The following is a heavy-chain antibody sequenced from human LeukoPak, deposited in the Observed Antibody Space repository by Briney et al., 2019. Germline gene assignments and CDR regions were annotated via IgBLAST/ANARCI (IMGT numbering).Heavy chain of an antibody. V-gene: IGHV3-11*04. Sequence: GGSLRLSCAASGFTFSDYYMSWIRQAPGKGLEWVSYISSSGSTIYYADSVKGRFTISRDNSKNTLYLQMNSLRAEDTAVYYCAKDVRIAAAGIPYFDYWGQGTLVTVSS. CDR2: ISSSGSTI. CDR1: GFTFSDYY. J-gene: IGHJ4*02. CDR3: AKDVRIAAAGIPYFDY. D-gene: IGHD6-13*01.